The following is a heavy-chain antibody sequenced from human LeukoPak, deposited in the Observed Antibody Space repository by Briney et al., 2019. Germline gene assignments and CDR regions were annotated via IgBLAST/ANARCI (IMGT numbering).Heavy chain of an antibody. CDR3: ARDLLNEGNHLDY. V-gene: IGHV4-30-4*01. D-gene: IGHD4-23*01. CDR2: IYYSGST. Sequence: SQTLYLTCTVSGGSISSGDYYWSWIRQPPGKGLEWIGYIYYSGSTYYNPSLKSRVTISVDTSKNQFSLQLSSVTAADTAVYYCARDLLNEGNHLDYWGQGTLVTVSS. J-gene: IGHJ4*02. CDR1: GGSISSGDYY.